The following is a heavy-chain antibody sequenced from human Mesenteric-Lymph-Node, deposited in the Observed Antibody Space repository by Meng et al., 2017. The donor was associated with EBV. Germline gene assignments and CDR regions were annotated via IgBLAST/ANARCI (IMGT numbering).Heavy chain of an antibody. D-gene: IGHD3-22*01. CDR3: AKDQGSGSG. Sequence: DVQSLEAGGGLVEPGGSLRLSCAASGFTFSSFAMSWVRQAPGKGLEWVSSIGGSGSITYYADSVKGRFTISRDNSKNTLYLQMNSLRAEDTAVYSCAKDQGSGSGWGQGTLVTVSS. CDR2: IGGSGSIT. CDR1: GFTFSSFA. J-gene: IGHJ4*02. V-gene: IGHV3-23*01.